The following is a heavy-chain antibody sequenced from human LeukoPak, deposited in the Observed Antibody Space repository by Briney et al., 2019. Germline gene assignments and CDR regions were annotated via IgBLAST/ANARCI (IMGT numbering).Heavy chain of an antibody. V-gene: IGHV1-2*02. CDR1: VYTFTGYY. D-gene: IGHD2-2*01. CDR3: ARNVVPAAMPLTSPFDY. CDR2: INPNSGGT. J-gene: IGHJ4*02. Sequence: ASVKVSCKASVYTFTGYYMHWVRQAPGQGLEWMGWINPNSGGTNYAQKFQGRVTMTRDTSISTAYMELSRLRSDDTAVYYCARNVVPAAMPLTSPFDYWGQGTLVTVSS.